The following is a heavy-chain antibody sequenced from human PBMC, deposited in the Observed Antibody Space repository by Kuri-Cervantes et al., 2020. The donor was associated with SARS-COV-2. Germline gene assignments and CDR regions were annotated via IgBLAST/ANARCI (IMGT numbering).Heavy chain of an antibody. CDR2: TYYSGST. J-gene: IGHJ6*03. V-gene: IGHV4-61*01. D-gene: IGHD3-3*01. Sequence: SETLSLTCTVSGGSISSGSHYWSWILQPPGKGLEWIGYTYYSGSTNYNPSLKSRVTISVDTSKNQFSLKLSCVTAADTAVYYCARGVYDFWSGDLMSYYYYMDVWGKGTTVTVSS. CDR3: ARGVYDFWSGDLMSYYYYMDV. CDR1: GGSISSGSHY.